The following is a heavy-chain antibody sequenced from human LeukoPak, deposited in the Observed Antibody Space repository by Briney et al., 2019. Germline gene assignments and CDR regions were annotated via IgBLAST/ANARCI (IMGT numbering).Heavy chain of an antibody. D-gene: IGHD1-26*01. CDR2: ISSEGSST. J-gene: IGHJ4*02. V-gene: IGHV3-74*01. CDR1: GFTFSIYW. Sequence: PGGALRLSCAASGFTFSIYWMHWVRQAPGKGLVWVSRISSEGSSTTYADSVKGRFTISRDNAKDTLYLQMNSLRAEDTAVYYCAREEGATDYWGQGTLVTVSS. CDR3: AREEGATDY.